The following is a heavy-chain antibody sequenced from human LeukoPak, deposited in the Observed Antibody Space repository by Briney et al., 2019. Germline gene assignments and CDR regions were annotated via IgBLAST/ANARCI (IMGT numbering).Heavy chain of an antibody. Sequence: SETLSLTCTVSGGSISSSSYYWGWIRQPPGKGLEWFVRIYYSGSTYYNPSLKSRVTISVNTSKNQFSLKLSSVTAADTAVYYCARRAYYDFWSKRPPFDYWGQGTLVTVSS. V-gene: IGHV4-39*01. J-gene: IGHJ4*02. CDR1: GGSISSSSYY. CDR3: ARRAYYDFWSKRPPFDY. D-gene: IGHD3-3*01. CDR2: IYYSGST.